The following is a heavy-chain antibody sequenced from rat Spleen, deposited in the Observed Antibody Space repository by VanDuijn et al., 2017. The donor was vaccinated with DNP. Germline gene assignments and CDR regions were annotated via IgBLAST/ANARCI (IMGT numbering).Heavy chain of an antibody. V-gene: IGHV5S13*01. CDR1: GFTFSDYY. J-gene: IGHJ2*01. CDR2: IGSPAYAP. Sequence: EVQLVESGGDLVQSGRSLKLLCAASGFTFSDYYMAWIRQAPTKGLEWVAYIGSPAYAPYYTDSVKGRFTLYRDDAKNTQYLQMDSLRSEDTATYYCAAARQYSNSYVYAGYFDYWGQGVMVTVSS. D-gene: IGHD1-2*01. CDR3: AAARQYSNSYVYAGYFDY.